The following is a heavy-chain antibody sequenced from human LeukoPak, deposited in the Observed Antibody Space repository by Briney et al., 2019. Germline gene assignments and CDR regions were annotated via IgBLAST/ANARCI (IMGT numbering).Heavy chain of an antibody. CDR2: ISGSGDST. V-gene: IGHV3-23*01. J-gene: IGHJ4*02. Sequence: GGTLRLSCAASGFTFSSYGMNWVRQTPGKGLEWVSSISGSGDSTFYADSVKGRFSISRDNSKNTLYLQVNGLRTEDTAVYYCAKDRLLNCRGDCYIFDYWGQGTVVTVSS. CDR1: GFTFSSYG. CDR3: AKDRLLNCRGDCYIFDY. D-gene: IGHD2-21*02.